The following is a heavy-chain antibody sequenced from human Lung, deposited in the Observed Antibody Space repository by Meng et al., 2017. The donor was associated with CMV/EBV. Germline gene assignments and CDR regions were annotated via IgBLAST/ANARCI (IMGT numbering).Heavy chain of an antibody. CDR1: NGSFSGYY. V-gene: IGHV4-34*01. D-gene: IGHD2-2*01. J-gene: IGHJ6*02. Sequence: SETXSLTCAVYNGSFSGYYWSWIRQPPGKGLEWIGEINHSGSTNYNPSLESRVTISVDTSKNQFSLKLSSVTAADTAVYYCARWVAVVPAARYYFYYYGMDVWXQGTTVTVSS. CDR3: ARWVAVVPAARYYFYYYGMDV. CDR2: INHSGST.